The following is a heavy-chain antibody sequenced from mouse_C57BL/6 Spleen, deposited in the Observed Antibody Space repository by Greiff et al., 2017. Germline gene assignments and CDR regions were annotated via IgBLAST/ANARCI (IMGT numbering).Heavy chain of an antibody. V-gene: IGHV1-69*01. D-gene: IGHD2-4*01. CDR1: GYTFTSYW. Sequence: QVQLQQPGAELVMPGASVKLSCKASGYTFTSYWMHWVKQRPGQGLEWIGEIDPSDSYTNYNQKFKGKSTLTVDKSSSTAYMQLSSLTSEDSAVYYCASFYDYVDYWGQGTTPTVSS. CDR3: ASFYDYVDY. J-gene: IGHJ2*01. CDR2: IDPSDSYT.